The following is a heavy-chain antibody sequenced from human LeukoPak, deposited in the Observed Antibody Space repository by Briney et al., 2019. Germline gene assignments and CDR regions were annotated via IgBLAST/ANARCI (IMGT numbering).Heavy chain of an antibody. Sequence: SETLSLTCPVSGGSIISYNSYWGWIRQPPGKGLEWIGSLYYSGSPYYNPSLKSRVTISVDTSKNHFSLKLNSVTAADTAVYYCARWAVVTANYFDYWGQGTLVTVSS. CDR1: GGSIISYNSY. D-gene: IGHD2-15*01. J-gene: IGHJ4*02. CDR2: LYYSGSP. V-gene: IGHV4-39*02. CDR3: ARWAVVTANYFDY.